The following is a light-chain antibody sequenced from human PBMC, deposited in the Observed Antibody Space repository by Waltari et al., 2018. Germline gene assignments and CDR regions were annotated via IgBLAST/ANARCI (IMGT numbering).Light chain of an antibody. CDR2: SNN. V-gene: IGLV1-44*01. CDR1: SSNIGRNT. Sequence: QSVLTQPHSASGNPGQRVTIPCSGSSSNIGRNTGNWYQQLPGTAPKLLIYSNNQRPSGVPGRFSGSKSGTSAALAISGLQSEDEADYYCAAWDDSLKGVFGGGTKLTVL. J-gene: IGLJ2*01. CDR3: AAWDDSLKGV.